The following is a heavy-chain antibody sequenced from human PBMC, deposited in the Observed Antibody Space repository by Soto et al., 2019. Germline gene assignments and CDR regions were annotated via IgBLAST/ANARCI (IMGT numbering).Heavy chain of an antibody. CDR1: GGTFSSYT. CDR2: IIPILGIA. D-gene: IGHD1-26*01. CDR3: ARDFGGSYYVS. J-gene: IGHJ1*01. V-gene: IGHV1-69*08. Sequence: QVQLVQSGAEVKKPGSSVKVSCKASGGTFSSYTISWVRQAPGQGLEWMVRIIPILGIANYAQKFQGRVTITSDKSTSTAYMELSSLRSEDTAVYYCARDFGGSYYVSWGQGTLVTVAS.